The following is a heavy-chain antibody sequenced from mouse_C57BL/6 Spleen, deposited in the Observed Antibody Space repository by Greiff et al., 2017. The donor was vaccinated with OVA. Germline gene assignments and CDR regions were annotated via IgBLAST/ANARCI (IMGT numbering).Heavy chain of an antibody. CDR2: IDPSDSET. CDR1: GYTFTSYW. J-gene: IGHJ2*01. Sequence: VQLQQPGAELVRPGSSVKLSCKASGYTFTSYWMHWVKQRPIQGLEWIGNIDPSDSETHYNQKFRDKATLTVDKSSSTAYMQLSSLTSEDSAVYYCARVALITTVVAPFDYWGQGTTLTVSS. D-gene: IGHD1-1*01. CDR3: ARVALITTVVAPFDY. V-gene: IGHV1-52*01.